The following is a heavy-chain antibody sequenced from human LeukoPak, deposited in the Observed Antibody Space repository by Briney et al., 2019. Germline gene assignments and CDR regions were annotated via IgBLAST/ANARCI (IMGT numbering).Heavy chain of an antibody. Sequence: TLSLTCAVSGGSISSGSYYWCWIRQPAGKGLEWIGRIHSSGSTNYNPSLKSRVSISADTSKNQLSLKLTSVTAADTAVYYCARDGDYGDYEYWGQGTLVTVSS. D-gene: IGHD4-17*01. CDR2: IHSSGST. V-gene: IGHV4-61*02. CDR3: ARDGDYGDYEY. CDR1: GGSISSGSYY. J-gene: IGHJ4*02.